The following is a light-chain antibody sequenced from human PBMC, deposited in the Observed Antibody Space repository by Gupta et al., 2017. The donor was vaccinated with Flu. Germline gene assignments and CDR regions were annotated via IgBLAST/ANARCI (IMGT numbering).Light chain of an antibody. CDR1: SSNIGSNV. CDR3: SAWDDSLNGLWV. CDR2: KEN. V-gene: IGLV1-44*01. J-gene: IGLJ3*02. Sequence: VTISCSGSSSNIGSNVVSWYQHLPGRAPKLRIYKENQRPSGVPDRFSGSKSGTSASPAISGLQSEDEADYYCSAWDDSLNGLWVFGGGTKLTVL.